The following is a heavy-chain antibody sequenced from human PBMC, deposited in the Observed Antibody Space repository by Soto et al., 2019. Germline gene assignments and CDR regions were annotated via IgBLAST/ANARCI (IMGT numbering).Heavy chain of an antibody. D-gene: IGHD1-1*01. CDR2: VNVDATII. CDR3: VRRAEH. Sequence: EVQLVESGGGLVQPGGSLRLSRAASGFSFSRDWTHWVRQAPGKGLVWVTRVNVDATIINYADSVKGRVTTSRDSARNTLCLRMDSLRVQDTALYYCVRRAEHWGQGTLVTVSS. CDR1: GFSFSRDW. J-gene: IGHJ4*01. V-gene: IGHV3-74*01.